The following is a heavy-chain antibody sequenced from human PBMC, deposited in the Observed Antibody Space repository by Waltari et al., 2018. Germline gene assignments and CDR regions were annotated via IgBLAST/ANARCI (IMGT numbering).Heavy chain of an antibody. CDR2: ISGRTGVK. J-gene: IGHJ4*02. CDR3: TGGHHDY. V-gene: IGHV3-48*01. CDR1: GFDFSNSA. Sequence: EVQLVESGGGLVQPGGSLRLSCAASGFDFSNSAMNWVRQAPGKGLEWISYISGRTGVKYHADSVKGRFTISRDIAKNSVQLQMNSLRAEDTALYYCTGGHHDYWGQGTLVTVSS.